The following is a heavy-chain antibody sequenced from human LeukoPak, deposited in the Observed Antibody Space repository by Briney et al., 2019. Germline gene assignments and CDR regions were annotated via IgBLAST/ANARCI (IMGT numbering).Heavy chain of an antibody. D-gene: IGHD4-17*01. Sequence: SGTLSLTCAVSGGSISSSNWWSWVRQPPGKGLEWIGEIYHSGSTNYNPSLKSRVTISVDKSKNQFSLKLSSVTAADTAVYYCARSDDYGDFIPNYFDFWGQGTLVTVSS. V-gene: IGHV4-4*02. CDR2: IYHSGST. CDR3: ARSDDYGDFIPNYFDF. J-gene: IGHJ4*02. CDR1: GGSISSSNW.